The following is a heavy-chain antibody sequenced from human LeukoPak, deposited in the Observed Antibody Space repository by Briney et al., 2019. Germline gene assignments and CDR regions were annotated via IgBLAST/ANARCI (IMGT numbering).Heavy chain of an antibody. V-gene: IGHV1-46*01. CDR1: GYTFTGYY. CDR3: ARARSSWRFDF. J-gene: IGHJ4*02. Sequence: ASVKVSCKASGYTFTGYYMHWVRPAPGQGLEWMGKINPSGGSTSYVQKFQGRVNMTRDTSASTVYMELSSLRSEDTAVYYCARARSSWRFDFWGQGTLVTVSS. CDR2: INPSGGST. D-gene: IGHD6-13*01.